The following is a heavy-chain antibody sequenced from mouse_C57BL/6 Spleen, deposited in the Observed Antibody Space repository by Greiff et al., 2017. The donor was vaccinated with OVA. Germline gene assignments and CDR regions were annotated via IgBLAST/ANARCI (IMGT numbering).Heavy chain of an antibody. Sequence: VKLMESGAELVKPGASVKISCKASGYAFSSYWMNWVKQRPGKGLEWIGQIYPGDGDTNYNGKFKGKATLTADKSSSTAYMQLSSLTSEDSAVYFCARTGGGLAWFAYWGQGTLVTVSA. J-gene: IGHJ3*01. CDR1: GYAFSSYW. CDR2: IYPGDGDT. V-gene: IGHV1-80*01. D-gene: IGHD4-1*01. CDR3: ARTGGGLAWFAY.